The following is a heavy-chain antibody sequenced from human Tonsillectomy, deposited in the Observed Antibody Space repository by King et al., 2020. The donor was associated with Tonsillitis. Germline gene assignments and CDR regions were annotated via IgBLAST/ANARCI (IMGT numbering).Heavy chain of an antibody. CDR3: ARGQQLVHY. J-gene: IGHJ4*02. CDR2: INHSGST. D-gene: IGHD6-6*01. CDR1: GDSFSGYY. Sequence: VQLQQWGAGLLKPSETLSLTCAVYGDSFSGYYWSWIRQPPGKGLEWIGEINHSGSTNYNPSLKSRVTISVDTSKNQFSLKLSSVTAADTAVYYCARGQQLVHYWGQGTLVTVSS. V-gene: IGHV4-34*01.